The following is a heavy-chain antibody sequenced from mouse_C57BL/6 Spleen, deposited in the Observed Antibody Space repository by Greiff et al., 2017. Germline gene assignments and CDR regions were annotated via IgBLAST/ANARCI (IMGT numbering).Heavy chain of an antibody. CDR1: GYTFTSYW. J-gene: IGHJ1*03. CDR3: ARSLITTVVNWYFDV. CDR2: INPSNGGT. Sequence: QVQLQQPGTELVKPGASVKLSCKASGYTFTSYWMHWVKQRPGQGLEWIGNINPSNGGTNYNEKFKSKATLTVDKSSSTAYMQLSSLTSEDSAVYYCARSLITTVVNWYFDVWGTGTTVTVSS. V-gene: IGHV1-53*01. D-gene: IGHD1-1*01.